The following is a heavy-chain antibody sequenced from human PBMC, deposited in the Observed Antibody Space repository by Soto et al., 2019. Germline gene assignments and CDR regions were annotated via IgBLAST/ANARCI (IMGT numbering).Heavy chain of an antibody. CDR1: GGSISGGHYY. CDR2: IYYSGRT. CDR3: VRDRWGGDPFYYGMDV. D-gene: IGHD2-21*02. Sequence: QVQLQESGPGLVKPSQTLSLTCTVSGGSISGGHYYWSWIRQPPGKGLELLAYIYYSGRTYYNPSLKSRVTMSVDTSKNQFALKLSSVTAADTAVYYCVRDRWGGDPFYYGMDVWGQGTTVTVSS. J-gene: IGHJ6*02. V-gene: IGHV4-30-4*01.